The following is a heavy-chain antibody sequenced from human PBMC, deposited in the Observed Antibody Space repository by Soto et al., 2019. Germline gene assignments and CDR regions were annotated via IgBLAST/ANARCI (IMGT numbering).Heavy chain of an antibody. V-gene: IGHV3-13*01. J-gene: IGHJ2*01. CDR1: GFTFSSYD. Sequence: EVQLVESGGGLIQPGGSLRLSCAASGFTFSSYDMHWVRQVPGRGLDWVSGIATAGDTYYPGSVKGRFTISRDNAKNSLYLHMDSLRPGDTAVYYYARSPTRHPEPLWYFDLWGRGTLVTVSS. D-gene: IGHD6-6*01. CDR3: ARSPTRHPEPLWYFDL. CDR2: IATAGDT.